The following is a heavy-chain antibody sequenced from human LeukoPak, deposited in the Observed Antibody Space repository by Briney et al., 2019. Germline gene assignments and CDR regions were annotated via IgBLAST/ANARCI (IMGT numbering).Heavy chain of an antibody. CDR1: GFTFSSYA. V-gene: IGHV3-23*01. Sequence: GGSLRLSCAASGFTFSSYAMSWVRQAPGKGLEWVSSISGSGGSTYYADSVKGRFTISRDNSKNTLYLQMNSLRAEDTAVYYCAKESKYITIFGVANYFDYWGQGTLVTVSS. J-gene: IGHJ4*02. CDR2: ISGSGGST. D-gene: IGHD3-3*01. CDR3: AKESKYITIFGVANYFDY.